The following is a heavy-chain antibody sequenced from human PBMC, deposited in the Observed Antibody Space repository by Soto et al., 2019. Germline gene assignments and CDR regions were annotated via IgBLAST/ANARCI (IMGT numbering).Heavy chain of an antibody. V-gene: IGHV3-11*03. J-gene: IGHJ6*02. CDR2: ISSSSSYT. Sequence: GGSLRLSCAASGFTFSDYYMSWIRQAPGTGLEWVSYISSSSSYTNYADSVKGRFTISRDNAKNSLYLQMNSLRAEDTAVYYCARTRREQWLVKDGIYYYYYGMDVWGQGSTVTVSS. CDR3: ARTRREQWLVKDGIYYYYYGMDV. CDR1: GFTFSDYY. D-gene: IGHD6-19*01.